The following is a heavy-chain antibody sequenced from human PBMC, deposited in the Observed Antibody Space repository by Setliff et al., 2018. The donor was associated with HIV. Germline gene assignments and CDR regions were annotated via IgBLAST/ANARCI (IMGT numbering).Heavy chain of an antibody. D-gene: IGHD6-19*01. Sequence: GGSLRLSCAASGFSFRSYAVSWVRQAPGKGLEWVSVISGSGDITYYRESVKGRFTVSRDNSNNTVYLQMNSLRAEDTAMYYCARDVAVASFFNYWGQGTLVTVSS. CDR2: ISGSGDIT. CDR1: GFSFRSYA. CDR3: ARDVAVASFFNY. J-gene: IGHJ4*02. V-gene: IGHV3-23*01.